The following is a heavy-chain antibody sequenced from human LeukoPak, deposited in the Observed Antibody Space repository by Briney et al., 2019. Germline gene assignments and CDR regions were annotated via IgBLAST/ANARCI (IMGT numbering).Heavy chain of an antibody. CDR3: AREYSSSSGRAFDI. V-gene: IGHV3-48*01. J-gene: IGHJ3*02. CDR1: GFTFSSYS. Sequence: GGSLRLSRAASGFTFSSYSMNWVRQAPGKGLEWVSYISSSGSAIYYADSVKGRFTISRDNAKNSLYLQMNSLRAEDTAVYYCAREYSSSSGRAFDIWGQGTMVTVSS. D-gene: IGHD6-6*01. CDR2: ISSSGSAI.